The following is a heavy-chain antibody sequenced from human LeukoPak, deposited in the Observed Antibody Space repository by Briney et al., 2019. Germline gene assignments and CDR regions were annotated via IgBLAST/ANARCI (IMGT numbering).Heavy chain of an antibody. J-gene: IGHJ4*02. D-gene: IGHD3-3*01. Sequence: GGSLRLSCAASGFTVSSNYMSWVRQAPGKGLEWVSVIYRGGSTYYADSVKGRFTISRDNSKNTLYLQMNSLRAEDTAVYYCAKEEGSYYDFWSGYYGYFDYWGQGTLVTVSS. CDR2: IYRGGST. CDR3: AKEEGSYYDFWSGYYGYFDY. CDR1: GFTVSSNY. V-gene: IGHV3-66*01.